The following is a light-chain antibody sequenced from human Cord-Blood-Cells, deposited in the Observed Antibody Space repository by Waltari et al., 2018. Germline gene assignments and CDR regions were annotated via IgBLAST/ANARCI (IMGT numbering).Light chain of an antibody. Sequence: SYELTPPPSVSVSPAQPASITCSGAKLGDKYACWYQQKPGQSPVLVIYQDSKRPSGIPERFSGSNSGNTATLTISGTQAMDEADYYCQAWDSSTVVFGGGTKLTVL. CDR3: QAWDSSTVV. J-gene: IGLJ2*01. CDR2: QDS. V-gene: IGLV3-1*01. CDR1: KLGDKY.